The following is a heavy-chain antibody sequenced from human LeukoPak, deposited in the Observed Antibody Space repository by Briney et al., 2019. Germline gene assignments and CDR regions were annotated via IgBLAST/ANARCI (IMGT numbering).Heavy chain of an antibody. J-gene: IGHJ3*02. CDR3: ARHPSTGATGAFDI. V-gene: IGHV4-59*01. D-gene: IGHD1-1*01. Sequence: SETLSLTCTVSGGSISSYYWSWIRQPPGKGLEWIGFTSGSGSTNYNPSLKSRVTISIDTSKNQFSLKLTSVTAADTAVYYCARHPSTGATGAFDIWGQETMVTVSS. CDR2: TSGSGST. CDR1: GGSISSYY.